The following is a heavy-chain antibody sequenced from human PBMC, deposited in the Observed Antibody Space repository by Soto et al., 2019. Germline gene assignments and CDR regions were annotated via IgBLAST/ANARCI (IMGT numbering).Heavy chain of an antibody. V-gene: IGHV5-10-1*01. J-gene: IGHJ4*02. Sequence: GESLKISCKGSGYSFTSYWISWVRQMPGKGLEWMGRIDPSDSYTNYSPSFQGHVTISADKSISTAYLQWSSLKASDTAMYYCASTGDYYDSSGYHDYWGQGTLVTVS. CDR3: ASTGDYYDSSGYHDY. D-gene: IGHD3-22*01. CDR1: GYSFTSYW. CDR2: IDPSDSYT.